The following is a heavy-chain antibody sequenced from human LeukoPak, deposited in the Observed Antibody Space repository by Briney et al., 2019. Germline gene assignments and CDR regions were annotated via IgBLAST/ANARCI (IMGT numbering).Heavy chain of an antibody. D-gene: IGHD3-10*01. V-gene: IGHV4-59*01. CDR1: GGSISSYY. CDR3: ARGAFVLLPFDY. CDR2: IYYSGST. J-gene: IGHJ4*02. Sequence: PSETLSLTCTVSGGSISSYYWSWIRQPPGKGLEWIGYIYYSGSTNYNPSLKSRVTISVDTSKNRFSLKLSSVTAADTAVYYCARGAFVLLPFDYWGQGTLVTVSS.